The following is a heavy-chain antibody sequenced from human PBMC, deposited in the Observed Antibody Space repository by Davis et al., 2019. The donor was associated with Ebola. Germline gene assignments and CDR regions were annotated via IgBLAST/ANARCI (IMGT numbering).Heavy chain of an antibody. D-gene: IGHD3-10*01. J-gene: IGHJ4*02. CDR3: VRDLRGWGDFDY. Sequence: ASVKVSCKASGHTFTSYYIHWVRQAPGQGLEWMGMINPSGGSTKYAQKFQGRVTMTRDTSTSTVYMELSSLRSGDTAVYYCVRDLRGWGDFDYWGQGTLVTVSS. CDR2: INPSGGST. V-gene: IGHV1-46*01. CDR1: GHTFTSYY.